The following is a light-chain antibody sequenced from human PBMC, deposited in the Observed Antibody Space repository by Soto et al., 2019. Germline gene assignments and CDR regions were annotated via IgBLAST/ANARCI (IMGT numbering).Light chain of an antibody. CDR3: QQYNSYSRYT. CDR2: DAS. Sequence: DIQMTQSPSTLSASLGDRVTITCRASQSISSWLAWYQQKPGKAPKLLIYDASSLESGVPSRFSGSGSGTEFTLTISSLQPDDFATYYCQQYNSYSRYTFGQGTKLEIK. CDR1: QSISSW. J-gene: IGKJ2*01. V-gene: IGKV1-5*01.